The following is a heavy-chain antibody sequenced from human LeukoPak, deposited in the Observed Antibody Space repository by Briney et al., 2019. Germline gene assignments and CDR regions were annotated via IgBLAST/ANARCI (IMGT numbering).Heavy chain of an antibody. CDR3: AKDGGLEHPYGMDV. J-gene: IGHJ6*04. V-gene: IGHV3-23*01. CDR1: GFTFSSYA. D-gene: IGHD3-16*01. CDR2: ISGSGGST. Sequence: PGGSLRLSCAASGFTFSSYAMSWVRQAPGKGLEWVSAISGSGGSTYYADSVKGRFTISRDNSKNTLYLQVNSLRAEDTAVYYCAKDGGLEHPYGMDVWGKGTTVTVSS.